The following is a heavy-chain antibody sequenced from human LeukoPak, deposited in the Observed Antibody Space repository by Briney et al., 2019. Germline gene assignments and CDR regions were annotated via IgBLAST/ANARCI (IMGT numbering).Heavy chain of an antibody. J-gene: IGHJ4*02. Sequence: SETLSLTCTVSGGSISSYYWSWIRQPPGKGLEWIGYIYYSGSNNYNPSLKSRVTISVETPKNQYSLKLSSVTAADTAVYYCARAQWLARYYFDYWGQGTLVTVSS. CDR2: IYYSGSN. CDR3: ARAQWLARYYFDY. V-gene: IGHV4-59*01. D-gene: IGHD6-19*01. CDR1: GGSISSYY.